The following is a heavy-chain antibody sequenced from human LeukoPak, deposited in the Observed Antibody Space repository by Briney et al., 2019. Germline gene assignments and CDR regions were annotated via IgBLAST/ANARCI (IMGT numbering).Heavy chain of an antibody. V-gene: IGHV3-49*04. CDR1: GFTFSDYT. Sequence: PGGSLRLSCTASGFTFSDYTMTWVRRAPGKGREWVGFIASETYGGTAEYAASVKGRFTISRDDSKSIAYLQMNSLKTEDTAVYYCTRDQTPYYWGQGTLVTVSS. J-gene: IGHJ4*02. CDR3: TRDQTPYY. CDR2: IASETYGGTA.